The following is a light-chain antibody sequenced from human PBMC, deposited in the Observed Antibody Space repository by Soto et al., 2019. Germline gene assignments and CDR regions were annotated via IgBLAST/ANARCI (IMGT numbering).Light chain of an antibody. CDR3: ETWDSNTRV. Sequence: QLVLTQSSSASASLGSSVKLTCTLSSGHSSYIIAWHHQQPGKATRYLMKLEGSGSYNKGSGVPDRFSGSSSGADRYLTISNLQFEDEANYYCETWDSNTRVFGGGTKLTVL. CDR1: SGHSSYI. V-gene: IGLV4-60*02. J-gene: IGLJ2*01. CDR2: LEGSGSY.